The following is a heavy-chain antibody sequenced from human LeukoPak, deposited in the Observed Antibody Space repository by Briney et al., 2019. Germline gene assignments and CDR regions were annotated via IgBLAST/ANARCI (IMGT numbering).Heavy chain of an antibody. V-gene: IGHV4-59*01. J-gene: IGHJ4*02. CDR3: ARGNGITGTTVIDY. CDR1: GGSISNYY. CDR2: IYYSGST. Sequence: SETLSLTCTVSGGSISNYYWSWSRQPPGKGLEWIGYIYYSGSTNYNPSLKSRVTISVDMSKNQFSLKLTSVTAADTAVYYCARGNGITGTTVIDYWGQGTLVTVSS. D-gene: IGHD1-7*01.